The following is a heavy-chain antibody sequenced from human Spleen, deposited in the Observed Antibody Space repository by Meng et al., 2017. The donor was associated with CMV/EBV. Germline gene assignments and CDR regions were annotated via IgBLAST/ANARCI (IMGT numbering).Heavy chain of an antibody. V-gene: IGHV3-49*04. CDR3: VIFQH. Sequence: GGSLRLSCTASGFSFGDYLMGWVRQAPGKGPEWAGVIRKNGYGGTTEYAASVKSRFTISRDDSISIAYLQMNSLKTEDTAVYYCVIFQHWGQGTLVTVSS. CDR1: GFSFGDYL. CDR2: IRKNGYGGTT. J-gene: IGHJ1*01. D-gene: IGHD3-16*02.